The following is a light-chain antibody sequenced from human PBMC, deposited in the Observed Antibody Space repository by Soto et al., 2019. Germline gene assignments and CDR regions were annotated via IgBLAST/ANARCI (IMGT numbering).Light chain of an antibody. CDR2: GAS. J-gene: IGKJ3*01. Sequence: EIVLTQSPGTLSLSPGERATLSCRASQRVSSSYLAWYQQKPGQAPRILMYGASSRATGPPDRFSGSGSGTDFALTISRLEPEDLAVYYCQQYDNWDTFGPGTKVDIK. V-gene: IGKV3-20*01. CDR3: QQYDNWDT. CDR1: QRVSSSY.